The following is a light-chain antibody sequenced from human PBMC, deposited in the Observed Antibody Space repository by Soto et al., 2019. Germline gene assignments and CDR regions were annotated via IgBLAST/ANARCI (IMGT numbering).Light chain of an antibody. CDR3: QHYHSYSEA. CDR2: KAS. J-gene: IGKJ1*01. V-gene: IGKV1-5*03. Sequence: DIQMTQSPSTLSGSVGDRVTITCRASQTISSWLAWYQQKPGKAPKLLIYKASTLKSGVPSRFSGSGSWTEFTLTISSLQPDDFASYYGQHYHSYSEAFGQGTKVELK. CDR1: QTISSW.